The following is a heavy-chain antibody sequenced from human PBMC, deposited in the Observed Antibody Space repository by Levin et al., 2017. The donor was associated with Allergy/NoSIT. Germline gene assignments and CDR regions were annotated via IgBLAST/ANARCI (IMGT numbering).Heavy chain of an antibody. CDR1: GYTFTGYY. CDR2: INPNSGGT. Sequence: HGESLKISCKASGYTFTGYYMHWVRQAPGQGLEWMGWINPNSGGTNYAQKFQGRVTMTRDTSISTAYMELSRLRSDDTAVYYCARDMGDGYCSGGSCYSGWFDPWGQGTLVTVSS. V-gene: IGHV1-2*02. J-gene: IGHJ5*02. CDR3: ARDMGDGYCSGGSCYSGWFDP. D-gene: IGHD2-15*01.